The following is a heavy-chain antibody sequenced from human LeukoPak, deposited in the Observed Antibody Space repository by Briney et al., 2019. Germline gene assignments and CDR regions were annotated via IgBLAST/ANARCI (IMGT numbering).Heavy chain of an antibody. CDR3: ARVSDYYDSSGYYLLRGMDV. CDR1: GYTLTELS. V-gene: IGHV1-18*01. CDR2: ISAYNGNT. Sequence: ASVKVSCKVSGYTLTELSMHWVRQAPGQGLEWMGWISAYNGNTNYAQKLQGRVTMTTDTSTSTAYMELRSLRSDDTAVYYCARVSDYYDSSGYYLLRGMDVWGQGTTVTVSS. J-gene: IGHJ6*02. D-gene: IGHD3-22*01.